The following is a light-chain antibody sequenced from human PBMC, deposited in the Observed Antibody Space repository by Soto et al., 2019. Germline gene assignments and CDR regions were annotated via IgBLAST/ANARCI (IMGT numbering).Light chain of an antibody. J-gene: IGKJ1*01. CDR3: QQYNDYSTWT. V-gene: IGKV1-5*01. Sequence: DIQMTQSPSTLSASVGDRVTTTCRASQSISRWLAWYQQKPGQAPKVLIWDATTLHRGVPSRFSGSGSGTEFTLTISSLQPDDFATYYCQQYNDYSTWTVGQGTKVDIK. CDR1: QSISRW. CDR2: DAT.